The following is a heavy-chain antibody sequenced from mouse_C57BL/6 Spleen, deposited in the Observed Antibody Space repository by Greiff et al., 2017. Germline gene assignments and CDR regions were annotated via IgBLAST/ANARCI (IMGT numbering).Heavy chain of an antibody. V-gene: IGHV1-55*01. CDR2: IYPGSGST. CDR1: GYTFTSYW. D-gene: IGHD3-2*02. J-gene: IGHJ4*01. Sequence: QVQLQQPGAELVKPGASVKMSCKASGYTFTSYWITWVKQRPGQGLEWIGDIYPGSGSTNYNEKFKSKATLTVDTSSSTAYMQLSSLTSEDSAVYYCARWETVTAQSYAMDYWGQGTSVTVSS. CDR3: ARWETVTAQSYAMDY.